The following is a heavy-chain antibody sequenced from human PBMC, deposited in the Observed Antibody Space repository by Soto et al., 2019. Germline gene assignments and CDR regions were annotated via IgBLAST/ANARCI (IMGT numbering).Heavy chain of an antibody. CDR2: IYYSGST. CDR1: GGSISSYY. Sequence: QVQLQESGPGLVKPSETLSLTCTVSGGSISSYYWSWIRQPPGKGLEWIGYIYYSGSTNYNPSLKSRATISVDTSKSQFSLKLSSVTAADTAVYYCARGRKGYCSGGSCYSYWFDPWGQGTLVTVSS. J-gene: IGHJ5*02. CDR3: ARGRKGYCSGGSCYSYWFDP. D-gene: IGHD2-15*01. V-gene: IGHV4-59*08.